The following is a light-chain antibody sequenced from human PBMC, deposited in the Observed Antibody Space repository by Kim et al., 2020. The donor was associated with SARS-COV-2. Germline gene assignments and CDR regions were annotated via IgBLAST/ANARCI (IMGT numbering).Light chain of an antibody. Sequence: NFMLTQPHSVSESPGKTVTISCTRSSGSIASNYVQWYQQRPGSAPASVIYEYNKRPSGVSDRFSGSIDSSSNSASLTISGLKTEDEADYYCQSYDATNPVVFGGGTQLTVL. J-gene: IGLJ2*01. CDR3: QSYDATNPVV. CDR1: SGSIASNY. CDR2: EYN. V-gene: IGLV6-57*04.